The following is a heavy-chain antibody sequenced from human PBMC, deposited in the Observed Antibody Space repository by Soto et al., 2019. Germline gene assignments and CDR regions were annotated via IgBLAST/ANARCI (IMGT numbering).Heavy chain of an antibody. V-gene: IGHV3-23*01. Sequence: GGSLRLSCAASGFTFSSYAMSWVRQAPGKGLEWVSAISGSGGSTYYADSVKGRFTISRDNSKNTLYLQMNSLRAEDTAVYYCAKDGIVVVLPRNAFDIWGQGTMVTVSS. J-gene: IGHJ3*02. D-gene: IGHD3-22*01. CDR1: GFTFSSYA. CDR3: AKDGIVVVLPRNAFDI. CDR2: ISGSGGST.